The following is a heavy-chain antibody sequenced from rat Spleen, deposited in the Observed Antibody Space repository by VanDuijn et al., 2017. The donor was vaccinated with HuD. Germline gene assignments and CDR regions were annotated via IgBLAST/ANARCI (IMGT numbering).Heavy chain of an antibody. Sequence: EVQLVESDGGLVQPGRSLKLSCAASGFTFSDYYMAWVRQAPTKGLEWVATISYDGSSIYYRDSVKGRFTISRANSENTVYLQMNSLRSEDTATYYCAVAGYGYWGQGVMVTVSS. J-gene: IGHJ2*01. CDR1: GFTFSDYY. V-gene: IGHV5-29*01. D-gene: IGHD4-3*01. CDR3: AVAGYGY. CDR2: ISYDGSSI.